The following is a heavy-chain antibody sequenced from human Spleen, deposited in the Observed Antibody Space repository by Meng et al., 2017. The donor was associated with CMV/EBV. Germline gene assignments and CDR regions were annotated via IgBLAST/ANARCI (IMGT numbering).Heavy chain of an antibody. CDR1: SGGYY. Sequence: SGGYYWSWIRQHPGKGLEWIGYIYYSGSTYYNPSLKSRVTISVDTSKNQFSLKLSSVTAADTAVYYCAREGYYYDSSGYYFRLLDYWGQGTLVTVSS. CDR2: IYYSGST. V-gene: IGHV4-31*02. J-gene: IGHJ4*02. D-gene: IGHD3-22*01. CDR3: AREGYYYDSSGYYFRLLDY.